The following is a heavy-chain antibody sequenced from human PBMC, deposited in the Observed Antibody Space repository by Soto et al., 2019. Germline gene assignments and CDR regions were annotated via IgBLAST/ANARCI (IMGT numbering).Heavy chain of an antibody. CDR3: ARSQDYSSGWYNCFDP. J-gene: IGHJ5*02. V-gene: IGHV1-69*01. CDR2: IIPLFGTT. D-gene: IGHD6-19*01. CDR1: GGTFSNYS. Sequence: VQLVQSGAEVKKPGSSVKVSWKASGGTFSNYSINWVRQAPGQGLEWLGGIIPLFGTTNYAQKFRGRVTITADESTNTAYMDLSRLRSEDTAVYYCARSQDYSSGWYNCFDPWGQGTLVTVSS.